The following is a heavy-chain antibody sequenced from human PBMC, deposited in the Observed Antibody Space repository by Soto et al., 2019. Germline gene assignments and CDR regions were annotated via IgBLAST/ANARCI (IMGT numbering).Heavy chain of an antibody. D-gene: IGHD3-16*02. V-gene: IGHV3-30-3*01. CDR3: ARDGADWGDYVWGSYPNWFDP. CDR2: ISYDGSNK. J-gene: IGHJ5*02. CDR1: GFTFSSYA. Sequence: QVQLVESGGGVVQPGRSLRLSCAASGFTFSSYAMHWVRQAPGKGLEWVALISYDGSNKYYADSVKGRFTISRDNSKNTLYLQMNSLRAEDTAVYDCARDGADWGDYVWGSYPNWFDPWGQGTLVTVSS.